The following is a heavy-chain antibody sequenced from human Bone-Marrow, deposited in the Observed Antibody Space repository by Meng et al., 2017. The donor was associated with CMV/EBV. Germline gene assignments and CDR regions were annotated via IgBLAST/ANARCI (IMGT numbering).Heavy chain of an antibody. Sequence: GESLKISCAASGFTFSSYGMHWVRQAPGKGLEWVAVIWYDGSNKYYADSVKGRFTISRDNSKNSLYLQMNSLRAEDTAVYYCARDGSQLLYDGLQHWFDPWGQGTLVTVSS. CDR1: GFTFSSYG. D-gene: IGHD2-2*02. J-gene: IGHJ5*02. CDR2: IWYDGSNK. CDR3: ARDGSQLLYDGLQHWFDP. V-gene: IGHV3-33*01.